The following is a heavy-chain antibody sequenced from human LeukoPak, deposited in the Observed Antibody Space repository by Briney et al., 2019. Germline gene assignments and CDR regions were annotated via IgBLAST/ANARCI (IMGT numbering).Heavy chain of an antibody. CDR3: ARGPYCSGGSCYSGGAFDI. J-gene: IGHJ3*02. V-gene: IGHV1-69*05. Sequence: SVKVSCKASGGTFSSYAISWVRQVPGQGLEWMGRIIPIFGTANYAQKFQGRVTIITDESTSTAYMELSSLRSEDTAVYYCARGPYCSGGSCYSGGAFDIWGQGTMVTVSS. D-gene: IGHD2-15*01. CDR1: GGTFSSYA. CDR2: IIPIFGTA.